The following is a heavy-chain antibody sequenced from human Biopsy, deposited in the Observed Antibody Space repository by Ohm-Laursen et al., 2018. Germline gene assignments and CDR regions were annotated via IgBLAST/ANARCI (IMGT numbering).Heavy chain of an antibody. V-gene: IGHV1-69*04. J-gene: IGHJ6*02. CDR3: ASGDIGGIGLDV. Sequence: SSVNVSCKASGDTFTTSAIGWVRQVPGQGLDWMGRIIPILGTVDYGQNFQGRVTIRADTSTTFLELTSLRYDDTAVYYCASGDIGGIGLDVWGQGTTVTVSS. D-gene: IGHD3-10*01. CDR2: IIPILGTV. CDR1: GDTFTTSA.